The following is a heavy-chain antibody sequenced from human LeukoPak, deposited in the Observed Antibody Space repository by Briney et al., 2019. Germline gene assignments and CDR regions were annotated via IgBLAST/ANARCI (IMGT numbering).Heavy chain of an antibody. CDR3: ARGGSGSYLDY. D-gene: IGHD3-10*01. CDR2: IGTAGDP. J-gene: IGHJ4*02. CDR1: GFYFSTYD. V-gene: IGHV3-13*05. Sequence: GGSLRLFCEASGFYFSTYDMHWVRQPTGKGLELVSGIGTAGDPYYSGSVKGRFTISREDARNSLDLQMDSLTAGDTAIYYCARGGSGSYLDYWGQGTLVTVSS.